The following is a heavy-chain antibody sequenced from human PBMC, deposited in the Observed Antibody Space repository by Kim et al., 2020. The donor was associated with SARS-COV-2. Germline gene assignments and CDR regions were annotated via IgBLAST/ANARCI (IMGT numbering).Heavy chain of an antibody. J-gene: IGHJ4*01. CDR2: IRSRPHGGTT. CDR1: GFTFGDYA. D-gene: IGHD6-13*01. Sequence: GGSLRLSCTASGFTFGDYALNWVRQAPGQGLEWVGSIRSRPHGGTTEYAASVKGRFTISRDDSNNVAYLQMHSLTTEDTAVYYCTRDAGSRKYYFEYWG. V-gene: IGHV3-49*04. CDR3: TRDAGSRKYYFEY.